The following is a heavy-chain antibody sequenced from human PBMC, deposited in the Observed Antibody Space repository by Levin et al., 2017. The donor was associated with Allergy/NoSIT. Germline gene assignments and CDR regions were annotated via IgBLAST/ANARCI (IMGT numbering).Heavy chain of an antibody. CDR2: INPNSGGT. V-gene: IGHV1-2*02. D-gene: IGHD3-10*01. Sequence: ASVKVSCKASGYTFTGYYMHWVRQAPGQGLEWMGWINPNSGGTNYAQKFQGRVTMTRDTSISTAYMELSRLRSDDTAVYYCARGALLWFGELLRLADYWGQGTLVTVSS. CDR3: ARGALLWFGELLRLADY. CDR1: GYTFTGYY. J-gene: IGHJ4*02.